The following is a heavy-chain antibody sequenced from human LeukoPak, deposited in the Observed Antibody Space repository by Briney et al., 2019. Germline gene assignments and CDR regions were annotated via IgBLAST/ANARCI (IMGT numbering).Heavy chain of an antibody. CDR3: ARGRAKSNDPPVDY. CDR1: GYFFTDDY. D-gene: IGHD2-2*01. Sequence: ASVKVSCKASGYFFTDDYIHWVRQAPGQGLEWMGWLSPSSSDTKYAQNFQGRVTMTRDTSINTAYMELSSLRSDDTAVYFCARGRAKSNDPPVDYWGQGTLVTVSS. V-gene: IGHV1-2*02. J-gene: IGHJ4*02. CDR2: LSPSSSDT.